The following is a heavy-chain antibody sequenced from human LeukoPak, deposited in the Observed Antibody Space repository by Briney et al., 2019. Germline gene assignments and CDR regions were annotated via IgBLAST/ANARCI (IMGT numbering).Heavy chain of an antibody. D-gene: IGHD3-22*01. CDR1: GFTFSSYA. V-gene: IGHV3-23*01. J-gene: IGHJ4*02. CDR3: AKDVYYDSSANSPRQYYFDY. CDR2: ISGSGGST. Sequence: GGSLRLSCAASGFTFSSYAMSWVRQAPGKGLEWVSAISGSGGSTYYADSVKGRFTISRDNSKNTLYLQMNSLRAEDTAVYYCAKDVYYDSSANSPRQYYFDYWGQGTLVTVSS.